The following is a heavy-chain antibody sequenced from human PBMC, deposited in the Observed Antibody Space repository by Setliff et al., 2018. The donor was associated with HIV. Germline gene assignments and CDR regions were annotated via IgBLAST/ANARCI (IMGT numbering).Heavy chain of an antibody. D-gene: IGHD6-13*01. CDR1: GGSISSGSHY. CDR3: ATGGDSSSWYWGRWFDP. V-gene: IGHV4-61*01. J-gene: IGHJ5*02. CDR2: VTHSRRT. Sequence: SETLSLTCTVSGGSISSGSHYWSWIRQPPGKGLEWIGEVTHSRRTNYNPSLQNRVTISVDTSKNQFSLRLNSVTAADTAVYYCATGGDSSSWYWGRWFDPWGQGTLVTVSS.